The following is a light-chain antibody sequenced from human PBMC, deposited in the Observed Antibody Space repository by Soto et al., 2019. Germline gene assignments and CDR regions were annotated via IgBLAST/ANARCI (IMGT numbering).Light chain of an antibody. CDR1: QSISMF. J-gene: IGKJ1*01. CDR2: GAS. CDR3: QQSHSTPWT. V-gene: IGKV1-39*01. Sequence: DIQMTQSPSSLSASVGDRLTITCRASQSISMFLNWYQQKPGKAPQRLIYGASALQSGVPSRFSGSGSGTDFTLTISSLQPEDFATYYCQQSHSTPWTFGQGTKVEIK.